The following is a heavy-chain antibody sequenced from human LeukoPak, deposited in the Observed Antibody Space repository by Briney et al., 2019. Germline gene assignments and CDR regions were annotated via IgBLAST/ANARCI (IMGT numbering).Heavy chain of an antibody. CDR1: GFTFSNAW. D-gene: IGHD5-24*01. CDR3: AKAPGRWLQIRRFSDPYYFDY. CDR2: IKSKTDGGTT. J-gene: IGHJ4*02. Sequence: GGSLRLSCAASGFTFSNAWMSWVRQAPGKGLEWVGRIKSKTDGGTTDYAAPVKGRFTISRDDSKNTLYLQMNSLRAEDTAVYYCAKAPGRWLQIRRFSDPYYFDYWGQGTLVTVSS. V-gene: IGHV3-15*01.